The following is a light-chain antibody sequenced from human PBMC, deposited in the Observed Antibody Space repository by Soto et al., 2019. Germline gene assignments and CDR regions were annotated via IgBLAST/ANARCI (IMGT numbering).Light chain of an antibody. CDR2: YDD. Sequence: QSVLTQAPSVSEAPRQRVTISCSGSSSNIGNNAVNWYQQLPGKAPKLLIYYDDLLPSGVSDRFSGSRSGTSASLAISGLQSEDEADYYCAAWDDILSGVVFGGGTKLTVL. J-gene: IGLJ2*01. CDR3: AAWDDILSGVV. CDR1: SSNIGNNA. V-gene: IGLV1-36*01.